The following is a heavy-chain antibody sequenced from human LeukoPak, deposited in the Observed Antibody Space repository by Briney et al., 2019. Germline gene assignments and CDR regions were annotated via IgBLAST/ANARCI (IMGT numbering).Heavy chain of an antibody. Sequence: GGSLRLSCAASGFTFSDHYMDWVRQAPGKGLEWVGRTRNKANSYTTEYAASVKGRFTISRDDSKNSLYLQMNSLKTEDTAVYYCARGGHGSGFPFYMDAWGKGTTVTVSS. J-gene: IGHJ6*03. D-gene: IGHD3-10*01. CDR2: TRNKANSYTT. CDR1: GFTFSDHY. V-gene: IGHV3-72*01. CDR3: ARGGHGSGFPFYMDA.